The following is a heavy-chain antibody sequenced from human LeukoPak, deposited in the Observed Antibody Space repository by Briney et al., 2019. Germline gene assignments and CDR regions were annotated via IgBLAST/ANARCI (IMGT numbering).Heavy chain of an antibody. CDR1: GGSISSYY. CDR3: ARGFKRGYPLDY. D-gene: IGHD5-12*01. J-gene: IGHJ4*02. V-gene: IGHV4-59*01. Sequence: PSETLSLTCTVSGGSISSYYWSWIRQPPGKGLEWIGYIYYSGSTNHNPSLKSRVTISVDTSKNQFSLKLSSVTAADTAVYYCARGFKRGYPLDYWGQGTLVTVSS. CDR2: IYYSGST.